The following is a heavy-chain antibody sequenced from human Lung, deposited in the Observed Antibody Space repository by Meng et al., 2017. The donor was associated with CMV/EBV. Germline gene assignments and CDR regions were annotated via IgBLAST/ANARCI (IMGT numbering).Heavy chain of an antibody. V-gene: IGHV1-69*10. D-gene: IGHD4-23*01. J-gene: IGHJ4*02. CDR2: IIPILSIA. Sequence: SXXVSXXASGGTFSSYAISWVRQAPGQGLEWMGGIIPILSIANYAQKFQGRVTITADKSTNTAYMELLSLRSEDKAVYYCDSSSAGVAQGKYYGGDHWGQGTLVTVSS. CDR1: GGTFSSYA. CDR3: DSSSAGVAQGKYYGGDH.